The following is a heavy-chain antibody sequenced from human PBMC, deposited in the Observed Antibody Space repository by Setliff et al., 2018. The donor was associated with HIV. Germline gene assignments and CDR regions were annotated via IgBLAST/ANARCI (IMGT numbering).Heavy chain of an antibody. CDR3: AHRGLGIGPGPFGV. Sequence: SGPTLVNPTETLTLTCTFSGFSLSTYGVGVGWIRQPPGKALEWLALVYWNDDKRYSPSLKSKVTITKDTSKNQVVLTMTNMDPVDTATYYCAHRGLGIGPGPFGVWGQGTMVTVSS. CDR2: VYWNDDK. J-gene: IGHJ3*01. CDR1: GFSLSTYGVG. V-gene: IGHV2-5*01.